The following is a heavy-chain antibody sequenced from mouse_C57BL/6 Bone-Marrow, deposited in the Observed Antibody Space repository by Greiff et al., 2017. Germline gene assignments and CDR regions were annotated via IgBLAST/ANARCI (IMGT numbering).Heavy chain of an antibody. Sequence: QVQLQQPGAELVKPGASVKMSCTASAYTFTSYWITWVKQRPGQGLEWIGDLYPGSGSTNSNEKFKSKATLTVYTSSSTAYMQLSSLTSEDSAVYYCARCYFDYWGQGTTLTVST. CDR3: ARCYFDY. CDR1: AYTFTSYW. J-gene: IGHJ2*01. CDR2: LYPGSGST. V-gene: IGHV1-55*01.